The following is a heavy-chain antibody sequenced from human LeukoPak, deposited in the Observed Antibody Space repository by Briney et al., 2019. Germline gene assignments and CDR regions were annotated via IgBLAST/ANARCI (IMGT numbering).Heavy chain of an antibody. CDR1: GGTFSSYA. D-gene: IGHD2-2*01. CDR2: IIPIFGTA. J-gene: IGHJ3*02. V-gene: IGHV1-69*13. Sequence: SVKVSCKASGGTFSSYAISWVRQAPGQGLEWMGGIIPIFGTANYAQKFQGRVTITADESTSTAYMELSSLRSEDTAVYYCARAHCSSTSCYYSDAFDIWGQGTMVTVSS. CDR3: ARAHCSSTSCYYSDAFDI.